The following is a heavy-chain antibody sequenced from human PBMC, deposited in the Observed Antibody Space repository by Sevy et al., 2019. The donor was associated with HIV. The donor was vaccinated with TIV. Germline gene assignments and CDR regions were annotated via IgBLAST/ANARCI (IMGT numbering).Heavy chain of an antibody. CDR3: ARLVREGATYPDY. J-gene: IGHJ4*02. D-gene: IGHD1-26*01. Sequence: SETLSLTCTVSGGSISSGNYYWSWIRQPAGKGLEWIGRIHASGSTNYKSSLKSRVTMSVDTSKNQFSLRVTYVTAADTAVYYCARLVREGATYPDYWGQGTLVTVSS. V-gene: IGHV4-61*02. CDR2: IHASGST. CDR1: GGSISSGNYY.